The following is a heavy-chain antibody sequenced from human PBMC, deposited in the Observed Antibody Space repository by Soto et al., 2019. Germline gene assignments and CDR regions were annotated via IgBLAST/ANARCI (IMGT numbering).Heavy chain of an antibody. D-gene: IGHD2-15*01. CDR2: MYSGGAT. CDR3: ARGAPSGRYCAGGRCYADHFDD. CDR1: GFTVSSSY. J-gene: IGHJ4*02. Sequence: EVQLVESGGGLVQPGGSLRLSCAASGFTVSSSYMSWVRQAPGQGLEWVSDMYSGGATHYTDYVKGRFTISRHNSQNKLVLQMNSLRAEDTAVYFCARGAPSGRYCAGGRCYADHFDDWGQGTLVIVSS. V-gene: IGHV3-53*04.